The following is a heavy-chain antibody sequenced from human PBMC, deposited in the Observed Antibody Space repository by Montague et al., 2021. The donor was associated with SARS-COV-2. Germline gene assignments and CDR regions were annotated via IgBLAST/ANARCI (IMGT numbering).Heavy chain of an antibody. D-gene: IGHD3-3*01. Sequence: SLRLSCAASGFTLSSYDMHWARQVTGKGLEWVSGIGTAGDTYYPVSVKGRFTISRENANNSLYLQMNSLRAGDTAVYYCARRSRYDFWSAYYFDYWGQGTLVTVSS. CDR2: IGTAGDT. CDR1: GFTLSSYD. J-gene: IGHJ4*02. CDR3: ARRSRYDFWSAYYFDY. V-gene: IGHV3-13*04.